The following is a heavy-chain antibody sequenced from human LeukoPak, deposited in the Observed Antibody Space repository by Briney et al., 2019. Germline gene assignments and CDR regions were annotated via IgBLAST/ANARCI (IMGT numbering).Heavy chain of an antibody. CDR2: INHSGST. D-gene: IGHD3-3*01. CDR1: GGSFSGYY. J-gene: IGHJ6*02. Sequence: SETLSLTCAVYGGSFSGYYWSWIRQPPGKGLEWIGEINHSGSTNYNPSLKSRVTISVDTSKNQFSLKLSSVTAADTAVYYCARDLGTYYDFWSDYYYYGMDVWGQGTTVTVSS. CDR3: ARDLGTYYDFWSDYYYYGMDV. V-gene: IGHV4-34*01.